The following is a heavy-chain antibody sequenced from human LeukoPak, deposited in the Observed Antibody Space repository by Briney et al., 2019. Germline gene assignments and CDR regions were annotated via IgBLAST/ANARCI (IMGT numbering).Heavy chain of an antibody. CDR3: ARRTVTPPDAFDI. J-gene: IGHJ3*02. V-gene: IGHV5-51*01. CDR2: IYPGDSDT. CDR1: GYGFSGYW. Sequence: GESLKISCKGAGYGFSGYWVAWVRQMPGKGLEWMGIIYPGDSDTRYSPSFQGQVTISADKSISTAYLQWSSLKASDTAMYYCARRTVTPPDAFDIWGQGTMVTVSS. D-gene: IGHD4-17*01.